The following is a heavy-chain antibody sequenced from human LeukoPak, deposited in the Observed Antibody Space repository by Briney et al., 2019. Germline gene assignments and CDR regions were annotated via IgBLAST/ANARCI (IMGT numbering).Heavy chain of an antibody. CDR1: GFTFSSYA. CDR3: ARRDYWGFGEKTDMYFDY. D-gene: IGHD3-10*01. J-gene: IGHJ4*02. CDR2: ISGSGGST. Sequence: GGSLRLSCAASGFTFSSYAMSWVRQAPGKGLEWVSAISGSGGSTYYADSVKGRFTISRDNSKNTLYLQMNSLRAEDTAVYYCARRDYWGFGEKTDMYFDYWGQGTLVTVSS. V-gene: IGHV3-23*01.